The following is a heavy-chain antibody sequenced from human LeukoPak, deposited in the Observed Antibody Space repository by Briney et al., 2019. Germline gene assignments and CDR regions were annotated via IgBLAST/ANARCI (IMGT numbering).Heavy chain of an antibody. V-gene: IGHV4-59*11. J-gene: IGHJ5*02. CDR3: ARGGTTVTPGLLWFDP. Sequence: SETLSLTCSVSGGSISSHYWSWIRQPPGKGLEWIGYIYYSGSTKYNPPLKSRVTISVDTSKNQFSLKLSSVTAADTAVYYCARGGTTVTPGLLWFDPWGQGTLVTVSS. CDR1: GGSISSHY. D-gene: IGHD4-17*01. CDR2: IYYSGST.